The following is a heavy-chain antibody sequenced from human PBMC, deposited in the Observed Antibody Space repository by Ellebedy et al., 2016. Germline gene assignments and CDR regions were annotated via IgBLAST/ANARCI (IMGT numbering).Heavy chain of an antibody. J-gene: IGHJ5*02. CDR1: GFTFSSYS. V-gene: IGHV3-48*02. D-gene: IGHD3-16*01. CDR3: ARGVGGTSLNWLDP. Sequence: GGSLRLXXAASGFTFSSYSMNWVRQAPGKGLEWVSYISSSSSTIYYADSVKGRFTISRDNAKNSPYLQMNSLRDEDTAVYYCARGVGGTSLNWLDPWGQGTLVTVSS. CDR2: ISSSSSTI.